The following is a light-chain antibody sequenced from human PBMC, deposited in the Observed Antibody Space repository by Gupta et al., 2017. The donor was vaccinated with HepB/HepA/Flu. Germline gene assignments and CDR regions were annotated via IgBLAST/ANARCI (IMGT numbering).Light chain of an antibody. J-gene: IGKJ1*01. Sequence: DIQMTQSPSSLSASVGDRVTITCRASQSISSYLNWYQQKPGKAPKLLIYAASSLQSGGPSRCSGSGSGTDVTLTISSLQPEDVATDYCQQSYSTPWTFGQGTKVEIK. CDR3: QQSYSTPWT. CDR2: AAS. CDR1: QSISSY. V-gene: IGKV1-39*01.